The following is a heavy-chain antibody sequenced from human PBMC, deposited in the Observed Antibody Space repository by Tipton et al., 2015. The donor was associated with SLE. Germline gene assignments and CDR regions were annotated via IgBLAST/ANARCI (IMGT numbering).Heavy chain of an antibody. CDR2: INHSGST. CDR1: GGSISSGGYY. CDR3: AREGAIYGSGSYYDY. Sequence: TLSLTCTVSGGSISSGGYYWSWIRQPPGKGLEWIGEINHSGSTNYNPSLKSRVTISVDTSKNQFSLKLSSVTAADTAVYYCAREGAIYGSGSYYDYWGQGTLVTVSS. V-gene: IGHV4-39*07. J-gene: IGHJ4*02. D-gene: IGHD3-10*01.